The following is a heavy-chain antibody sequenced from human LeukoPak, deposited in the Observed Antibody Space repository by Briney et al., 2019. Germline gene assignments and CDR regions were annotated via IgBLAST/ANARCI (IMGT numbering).Heavy chain of an antibody. Sequence: SEMLSLTCTVSGGSISSYYWSLIRQPPGKGLEWIGYIYYSGSTNYNPSLKSRVTISIDTSQNQFSLKLSSVTAADTAVYYCARAGGYLGYMDVWGKGTTVTISS. V-gene: IGHV4-59*01. D-gene: IGHD5-18*01. J-gene: IGHJ6*03. CDR2: IYYSGST. CDR1: GGSISSYY. CDR3: ARAGGYLGYMDV.